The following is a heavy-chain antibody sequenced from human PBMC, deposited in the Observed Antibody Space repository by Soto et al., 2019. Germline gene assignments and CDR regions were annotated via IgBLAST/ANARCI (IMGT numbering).Heavy chain of an antibody. Sequence: ASVKVSCMVSGYTLTELSMHGVRQAPGKGLEWMGGFDPEDGETIYAQKFQGRVTMTEDTSTDTAYMELSSLRSEDTAVYYCAKDRGSYYGESNWFDPWGQGTLVTVSS. CDR2: FDPEDGET. CDR1: GYTLTELS. V-gene: IGHV1-24*01. D-gene: IGHD1-26*01. J-gene: IGHJ5*02. CDR3: AKDRGSYYGESNWFDP.